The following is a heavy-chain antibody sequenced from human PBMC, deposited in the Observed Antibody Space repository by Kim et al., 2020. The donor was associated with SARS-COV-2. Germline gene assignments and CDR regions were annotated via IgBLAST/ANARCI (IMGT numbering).Heavy chain of an antibody. V-gene: IGHV1-69*04. CDR3: ASPTYDSSGYYWGYFDY. J-gene: IGHJ4*02. CDR1: GGTFSSYA. D-gene: IGHD3-22*01. CDR2: IIPILGIA. Sequence: SVKVSCKASGGTFSSYAISWVRQAPGQGLEWMGRIIPILGIANYAQKFQGRVTITADKSTSTAYMELSSLRSEDTAVYYCASPTYDSSGYYWGYFDYWGQGTLVTVSS.